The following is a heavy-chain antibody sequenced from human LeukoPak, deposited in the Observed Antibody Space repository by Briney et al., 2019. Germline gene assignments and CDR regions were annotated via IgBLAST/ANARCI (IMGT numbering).Heavy chain of an antibody. CDR3: ARGYYYGSGSYYNVDDAFDI. CDR1: GYTFTSYA. V-gene: IGHV1-3*01. J-gene: IGHJ3*02. CDR2: INAGNGNT. D-gene: IGHD3-10*01. Sequence: ASVKVSCTASGYTFTSYAMHWVRQAPGQRLEWMGWINAGNGNTKYSQKFQGRVTITRDTSASTAYMELSSLRSEDTAVYYCARGYYYGSGSYYNVDDAFDIWGQGTMVTVSS.